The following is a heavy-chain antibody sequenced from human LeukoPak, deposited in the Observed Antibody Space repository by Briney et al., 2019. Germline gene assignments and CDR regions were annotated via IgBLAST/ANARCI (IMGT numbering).Heavy chain of an antibody. CDR2: IWYDGSNK. CDR3: AKGRDYYDSSGYFY. Sequence: GRSLRLSCAASGFTFSSYGMHWVRQAPGKGLEWVAVIWYDGSNKYYADSVKGRFTISRDNSKNTLYLQMNSLRAEDTAEYYCAKGRDYYDSSGYFYWGQGTLVTVSS. J-gene: IGHJ4*02. V-gene: IGHV3-33*06. D-gene: IGHD3-22*01. CDR1: GFTFSSYG.